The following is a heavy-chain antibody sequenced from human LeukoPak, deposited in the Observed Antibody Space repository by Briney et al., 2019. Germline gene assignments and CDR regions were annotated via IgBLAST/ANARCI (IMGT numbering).Heavy chain of an antibody. CDR3: ARDPLIVGATTLNYFDC. CDR2: INPNSGGT. CDR1: GYTFTGYY. Sequence: ASVKVSCKASGYTFTGYYMHWVRQAPGQGLEWMGWINPNSGGTNYAQKFQGRVTMTRDTSISTAYMELSRLRSDDTAVYYCARDPLIVGATTLNYFDCWGQGTLVTVSS. J-gene: IGHJ4*02. V-gene: IGHV1-2*02. D-gene: IGHD1-26*01.